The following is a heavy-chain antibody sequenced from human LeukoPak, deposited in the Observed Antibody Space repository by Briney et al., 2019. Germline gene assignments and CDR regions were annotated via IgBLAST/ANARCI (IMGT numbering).Heavy chain of an antibody. CDR3: ASCDFWSGYCSS. CDR2: FNPGDGST. V-gene: IGHV1-46*01. Sequence: VASVTVSCKAPGHTFSSNYMHWVRQGPGQGLAWMGMFNPGDGSTTYAQKFRGRVTMTRDTSKSTVYMQLSGLRSEDTAVYYCASCDFWSGYCSSWGQGSLVTVSS. D-gene: IGHD3-3*01. CDR1: GHTFSSNY. J-gene: IGHJ5*02.